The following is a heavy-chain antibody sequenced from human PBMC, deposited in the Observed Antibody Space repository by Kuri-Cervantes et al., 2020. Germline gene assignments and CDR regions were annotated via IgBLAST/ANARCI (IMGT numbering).Heavy chain of an antibody. CDR3: AKDQVLHWFDP. CDR1: GFTFSCYA. CDR2: ISYDGSNK. J-gene: IGHJ5*02. V-gene: IGHV3-30*01. Sequence: GGSLRLSCAASGFTFSCYAMHWVRQAPGKGLEWVAVISYDGSNKYYADSVKGRFTISRDHSKNTLYLQMNSLRAEDTAVYYCAKDQVLHWFDPWGQGTLVTVSS. D-gene: IGHD4/OR15-4a*01.